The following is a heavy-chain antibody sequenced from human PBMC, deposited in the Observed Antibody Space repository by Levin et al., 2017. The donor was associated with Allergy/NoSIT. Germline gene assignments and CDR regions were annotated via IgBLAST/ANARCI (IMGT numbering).Heavy chain of an antibody. Sequence: RSSETLSLTCSVSGGSISSYYWSWIRQPPGRRLEWIGYIFSNGSTNYNPSLKSRVTISRDTSKNQFSLNLSSVIAADTAVYYCARHSSSGWFDLPSYNYAMDVWGQGTTVTVSS. D-gene: IGHD6-19*01. CDR2: IFSNGST. V-gene: IGHV4-59*08. CDR3: ARHSSSGWFDLPSYNYAMDV. CDR1: GGSISSYY. J-gene: IGHJ6*02.